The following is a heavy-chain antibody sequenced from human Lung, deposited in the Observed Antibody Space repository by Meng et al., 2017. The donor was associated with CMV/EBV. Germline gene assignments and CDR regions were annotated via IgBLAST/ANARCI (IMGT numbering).Heavy chain of an antibody. J-gene: IGHJ4*02. CDR3: ARSGSSGWIDY. CDR2: TYYRSKLYN. V-gene: IGHV6-1*01. CDR1: GDRVSSNSAG. D-gene: IGHD6-19*01. Sequence: QVQLQQSGPGLVKPMQTLSLTCDISGDRVSSNSAGWIWIRQSPSTGFEWLGRTYYRSKLYNGYAVSVKSRININPDTSKNQFSLQLNSVTPEDTAMYYCARSGSSGWIDYWGQGTLVTVSS.